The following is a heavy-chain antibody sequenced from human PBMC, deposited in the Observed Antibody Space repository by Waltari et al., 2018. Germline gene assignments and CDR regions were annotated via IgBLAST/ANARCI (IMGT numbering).Heavy chain of an antibody. CDR2: SNHSGST. J-gene: IGHJ5*02. V-gene: IGHV4-34*01. CDR1: GGSFSGYY. D-gene: IGHD3-16*02. CDR3: ARTPFTMITFGGVIAGGFDP. Sequence: QVQLQQWGAGLLKPSETLSLTCAVYGGSFSGYYWSWIRQPPGKGLEWIGESNHSGSTNYNPSLKSRVTISVDTSKNQFSLKLSSVTAADTAVYYCARTPFTMITFGGVIAGGFDPWGQGTLVTVSS.